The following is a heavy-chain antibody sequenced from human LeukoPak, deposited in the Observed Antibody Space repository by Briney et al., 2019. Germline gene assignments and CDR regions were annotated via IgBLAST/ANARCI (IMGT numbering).Heavy chain of an antibody. Sequence: SETLSLTCAVSGGSISSGGYSWSWIRQPPGKGLEWIGYIYYSGSTNYNPSLKSRVTISVDTSKNQFSLKLSSVTAADTAVYYCARGAFIAAAGDYWGQGTLVTVSS. J-gene: IGHJ4*02. CDR2: IYYSGST. D-gene: IGHD6-13*01. V-gene: IGHV4-61*08. CDR3: ARGAFIAAAGDY. CDR1: GGSISSGGYS.